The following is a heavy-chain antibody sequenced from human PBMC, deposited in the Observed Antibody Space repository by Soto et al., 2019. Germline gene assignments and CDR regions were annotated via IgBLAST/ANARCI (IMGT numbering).Heavy chain of an antibody. CDR3: AKKPAQTVTISRGFYMDV. Sequence: PGGSLRLSCAASGFTFSSYAMSWVRQAPGKGLEWVSAISGSGGSTYYVDSVKGRFTISRDNSKNTLYLQMNSLRAEDTAVYYSAKKPAQTVTISRGFYMDVWGKGTTVTVSS. J-gene: IGHJ6*03. CDR1: GFTFSSYA. CDR2: ISGSGGST. V-gene: IGHV3-23*01. D-gene: IGHD4-17*01.